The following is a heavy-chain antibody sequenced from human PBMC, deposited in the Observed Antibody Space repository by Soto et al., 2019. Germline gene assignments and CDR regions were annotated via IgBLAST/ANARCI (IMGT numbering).Heavy chain of an antibody. V-gene: IGHV4-61*01. J-gene: IGHJ6*02. CDR3: ASFSFSLVRGVPPFPRDGDPRGYNYGLGV. CDR2: IHYCGST. CDR1: RGCLSSGSSY. Sequence: SLTMSFPWTASRGCLSSGSSYWSWIRQPQGKRPAWTGYIHYCGSTNYNPSLKSRVTISVDTAKNQFSLKVSSVTAADTAVYYCASFSFSLVRGVPPFPRDGDPRGYNYGLGVWGQGTTVTVSS. D-gene: IGHD3-10*01.